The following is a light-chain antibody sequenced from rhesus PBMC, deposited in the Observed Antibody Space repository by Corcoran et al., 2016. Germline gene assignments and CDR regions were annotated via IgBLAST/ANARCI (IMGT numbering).Light chain of an antibody. J-gene: IGKJ2*01. Sequence: DIQMTQSPSSLSASVGDRVTITCRASQGISNNLAWYQQNPGKVPKLLIYKASTLQSGIPSRVRGIGSGTDFTLTISSLQPEDFATYYCQHGYGIPYSFGQGTKVEIK. CDR3: QHGYGIPYS. V-gene: IGKV1-25*01. CDR1: QGISNN. CDR2: KAS.